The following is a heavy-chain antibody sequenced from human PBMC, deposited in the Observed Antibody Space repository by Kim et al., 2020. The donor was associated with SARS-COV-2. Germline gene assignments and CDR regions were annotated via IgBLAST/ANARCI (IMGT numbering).Heavy chain of an antibody. CDR3: ARAVGYFDY. J-gene: IGHJ4*02. V-gene: IGHV4-31*02. Sequence: GGTYYNPSLKSRVTISVDPSKNQFSLKLSSVTAADTAVYYCARAVGYFDYWGQGTLVTVSS. CDR2: GGT.